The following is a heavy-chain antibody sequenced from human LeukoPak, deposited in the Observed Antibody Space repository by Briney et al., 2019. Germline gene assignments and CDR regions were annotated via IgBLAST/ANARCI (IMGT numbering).Heavy chain of an antibody. V-gene: IGHV4-39*07. J-gene: IGHJ3*02. CDR2: IYYSGST. D-gene: IGHD5-18*01. Sequence: SETLSLTCTVSGGSISGSSYYWGWIRQPPGKGLEWIGSIYYSGSTYYNPSLKSRVTISVDTSKNQFSLKLSSVTAADTAVYYCARVHSYGSYAFDIWGQGTMVTVSS. CDR3: ARVHSYGSYAFDI. CDR1: GGSISGSSYY.